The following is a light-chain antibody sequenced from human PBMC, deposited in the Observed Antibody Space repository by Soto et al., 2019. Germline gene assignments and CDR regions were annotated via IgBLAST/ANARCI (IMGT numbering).Light chain of an antibody. Sequence: EIVLIQSPATLSLSPGARATLSCRARQSVSSNLAWYQQNPGQAPRLIIFDASNRATGIPARFSGSVSGTDFTITISSLENEDVAVYDCQQHSNWTLTFGGGTKVDIK. J-gene: IGKJ4*01. CDR1: QSVSSN. V-gene: IGKV3-11*01. CDR3: QQHSNWTLT. CDR2: DAS.